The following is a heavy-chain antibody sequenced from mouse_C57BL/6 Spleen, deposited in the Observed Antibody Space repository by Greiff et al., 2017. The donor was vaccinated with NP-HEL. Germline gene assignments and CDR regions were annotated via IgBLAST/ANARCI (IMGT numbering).Heavy chain of an antibody. CDR3: AVTTVKDYYFDY. Sequence: VQLQQPGAELVMPGASVKLSCKASGYTFTSYWMHWVKQRPGQGLEWIGEIDPSDSYTNYNQKFKGKSTLTVDKSSSTAYMQLSSLTSEDSAVYYCAVTTVKDYYFDYWGQGTTLTVSS. V-gene: IGHV1-69*01. CDR1: GYTFTSYW. D-gene: IGHD1-1*01. CDR2: IDPSDSYT. J-gene: IGHJ2*01.